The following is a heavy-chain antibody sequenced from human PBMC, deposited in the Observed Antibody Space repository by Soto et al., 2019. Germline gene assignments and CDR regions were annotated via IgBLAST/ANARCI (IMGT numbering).Heavy chain of an antibody. V-gene: IGHV3-74*01. CDR2: INRDGSST. D-gene: IGHD3-22*01. J-gene: IGHJ4*02. Sequence: GGSLRLSCAASGFTFSSYWMHWVRQVPGKGLVWVSRINRDGSSTSYADSVKGRFTISRDNAKNTLYLQMKSLRAEDTAVYYCARGEYYYESSGYYSDYWGQGALVTVSS. CDR1: GFTFSSYW. CDR3: ARGEYYYESSGYYSDY.